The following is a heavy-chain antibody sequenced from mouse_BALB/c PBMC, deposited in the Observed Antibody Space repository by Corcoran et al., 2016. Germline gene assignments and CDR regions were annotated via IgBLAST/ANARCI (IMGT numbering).Heavy chain of an antibody. D-gene: IGHD2-14*01. J-gene: IGHJ4*01. CDR2: INPNNGGT. CDR3: ATRKPAYYRYYYAMDY. V-gene: IGHV1-18*01. Sequence: EVLLQQSGPELVKPGASVKIPCKASGYTFTDYNMEWVKQSHGKSLEWIGDINPNNGGTIYNQKFKGKATLTVDKSSSTAYMELRSLTSEDTAVYYCATRKPAYYRYYYAMDYWGQGTSVTVSS. CDR1: GYTFTDYN.